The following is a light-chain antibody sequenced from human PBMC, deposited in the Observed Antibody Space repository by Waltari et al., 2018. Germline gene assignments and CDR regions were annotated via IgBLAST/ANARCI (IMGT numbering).Light chain of an antibody. Sequence: IQMSQSPSSLSASVGDRVTLTCRASQGISSYLNWYQQKPGKAPKLLIYYANSLASGVPSRFSGSGSGTEFTLTISSLQPEYFATYYCQQGNSYPRTFGQGTKVEIK. V-gene: IGKV1-13*02. CDR2: YAN. CDR3: QQGNSYPRT. J-gene: IGKJ1*01. CDR1: QGISSY.